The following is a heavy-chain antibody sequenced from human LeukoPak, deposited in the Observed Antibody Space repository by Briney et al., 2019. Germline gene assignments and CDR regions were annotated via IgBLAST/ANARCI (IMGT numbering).Heavy chain of an antibody. CDR2: IYYSGST. J-gene: IGHJ4*02. CDR1: GGSISSYY. V-gene: IGHV4-59*01. CDR3: ARWEYCGGDCYPAAFDL. Sequence: SETLSLTRTVSGGSISSYYCSWIRQPPGKGLEWIGYIYYSGSTNYNPSLKSRVTISVDTSKNQFSLKLSSVTAADTAVYYCARWEYCGGDCYPAAFDLRVQQTLVALSS. D-gene: IGHD2-21*02.